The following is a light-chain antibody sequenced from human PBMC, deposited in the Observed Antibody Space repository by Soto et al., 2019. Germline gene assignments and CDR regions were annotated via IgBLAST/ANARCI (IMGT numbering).Light chain of an antibody. V-gene: IGKV3-20*01. J-gene: IGKJ4*01. CDR1: QSVGRNY. Sequence: ETVLTQSPGTLSLSPGERATLSCRASQSVGRNYLAWYRQKRGQAPRLLIHGASSRATGIPDRFSGSGSGTNFTLTISRLEPEDFAVYYCQQYESSPLTFGGGTKVEIK. CDR3: QQYESSPLT. CDR2: GAS.